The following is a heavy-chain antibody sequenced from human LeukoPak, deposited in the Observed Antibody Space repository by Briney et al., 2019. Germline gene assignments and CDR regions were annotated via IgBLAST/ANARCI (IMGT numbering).Heavy chain of an antibody. J-gene: IGHJ6*03. V-gene: IGHV3-33*01. CDR2: IWYDGSNK. CDR3: AGEEPFYMDV. CDR1: GFTFSSYG. Sequence: PGRSLRLSCAASGFTFSSYGMHWVHQAPGKGLEWVAVIWYDGSNKYYADSVKGRFTISRDNSKNTLYLQMYRLRAEDTAVYYCAGEEPFYMDVWGKGTTVTVSS. D-gene: IGHD1-14*01.